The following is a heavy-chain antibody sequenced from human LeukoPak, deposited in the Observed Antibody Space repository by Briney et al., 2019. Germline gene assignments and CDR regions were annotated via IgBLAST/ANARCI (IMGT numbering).Heavy chain of an antibody. CDR2: IYTSGST. D-gene: IGHD3-10*01. CDR3: ARRYYGSGSYYNYWFDP. J-gene: IGHJ5*02. CDR1: GGSISSGSYY. V-gene: IGHV4-61*02. Sequence: SETLSLTCTVSGGSISSGSYYWSWIRQPAGKGLEWIGRIYTSGSTNYNPSLKSRVTISVDTSKNQFSLKLSSVTAADTAVYYCARRYYGSGSYYNYWFDPWGQGTLVTVSS.